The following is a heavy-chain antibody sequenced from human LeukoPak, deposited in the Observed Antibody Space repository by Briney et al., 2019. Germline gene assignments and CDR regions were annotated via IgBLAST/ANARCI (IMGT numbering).Heavy chain of an antibody. Sequence: PGGSLRLSCAASGFTVSSNYMSWVRQAPGKGLEWVSVIYSGGSTYYADSVKGRFTISRDNSKNTLYLQMNSLRAEDTAVYYCARFYCSSNSCFAFDIWGQGTMVTVSS. V-gene: IGHV3-66*02. CDR1: GFTVSSNY. CDR3: ARFYCSSNSCFAFDI. D-gene: IGHD2-2*01. J-gene: IGHJ3*02. CDR2: IYSGGST.